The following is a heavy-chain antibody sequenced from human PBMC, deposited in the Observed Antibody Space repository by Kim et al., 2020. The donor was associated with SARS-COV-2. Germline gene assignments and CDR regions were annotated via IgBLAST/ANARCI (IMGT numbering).Heavy chain of an antibody. CDR3: ARDAGVVPAVIYPTPTDY. CDR1: GFTFSSYS. J-gene: IGHJ4*02. D-gene: IGHD2-2*01. CDR2: ISSSSSYI. Sequence: GGSLRLSCAASGFTFSSYSMNWVRQAPGKGLEWVSSISSSSSYIYYADSVKGRFTISRDNAKNSLYLQMNSLRAEDTAVYYCARDAGVVPAVIYPTPTDYWGQGTLVTVSS. V-gene: IGHV3-21*01.